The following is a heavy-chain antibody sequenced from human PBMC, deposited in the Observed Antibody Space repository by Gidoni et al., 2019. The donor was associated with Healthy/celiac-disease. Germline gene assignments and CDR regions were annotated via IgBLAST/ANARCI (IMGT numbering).Heavy chain of an antibody. Sequence: QVQLVESGGGVVQPGRSLRLSCAASGFTFSSYVIHWVRQAPVKGLEWVAVISYDGRNKYYADSVKGRFTISRDNSKNTLYMQRNSLRAEDTAVYYCAKDKFFRSSGAAQLFDYWGQGTLVTVSS. CDR1: GFTFSSYV. J-gene: IGHJ4*02. CDR3: AKDKFFRSSGAAQLFDY. D-gene: IGHD6-19*01. CDR2: ISYDGRNK. V-gene: IGHV3-30*18.